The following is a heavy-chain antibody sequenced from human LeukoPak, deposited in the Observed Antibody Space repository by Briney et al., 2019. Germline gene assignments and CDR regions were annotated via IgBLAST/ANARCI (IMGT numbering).Heavy chain of an antibody. J-gene: IGHJ5*02. V-gene: IGHV1-46*01. Sequence: GASVKVSCKASGYTFTNYFTHWVRQAPGQGLEWMGIINPRGGSTGYAQKFQGRITTTTDMSTRTVYMELSSLESEDTAVYYCARRDCVGDCYSNWFDPWGQGTLVTVSS. D-gene: IGHD2-21*02. CDR2: INPRGGST. CDR1: GYTFTNYF. CDR3: ARRDCVGDCYSNWFDP.